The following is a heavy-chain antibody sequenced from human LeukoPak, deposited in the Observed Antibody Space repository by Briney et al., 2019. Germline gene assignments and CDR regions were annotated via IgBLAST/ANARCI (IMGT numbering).Heavy chain of an antibody. D-gene: IGHD3-10*01. CDR1: GYTFTSYD. Sequence: ASVKVSCKASGYTFTSYDINWVRQATGQGLEWMGWMNPNSGNTGYAQKFQGRVTITRNTSISTAYMELSSLRSEDTAVYYCARAGRYYYGSGRGLSYWGQGTLLTVSS. CDR3: ARAGRYYYGSGRGLSY. V-gene: IGHV1-8*03. CDR2: MNPNSGNT. J-gene: IGHJ4*02.